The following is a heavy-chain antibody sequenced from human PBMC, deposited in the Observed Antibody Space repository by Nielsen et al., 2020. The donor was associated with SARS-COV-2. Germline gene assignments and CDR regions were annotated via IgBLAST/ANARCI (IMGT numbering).Heavy chain of an antibody. V-gene: IGHV4-59*08. CDR2: VYSSGST. Sequence: SETLSLTCTVSGGSISPNYWSWIRQPPGKGLEWIGYVYSSGSTKYNPSLKSRVTISVDTSWNQFSLKLTSVTAADTAVYYCARLQYAAARPLGMDVWGQGTTFTVS. CDR3: ARLQYAAARPLGMDV. CDR1: GGSISPNY. J-gene: IGHJ6*02. D-gene: IGHD6-6*01.